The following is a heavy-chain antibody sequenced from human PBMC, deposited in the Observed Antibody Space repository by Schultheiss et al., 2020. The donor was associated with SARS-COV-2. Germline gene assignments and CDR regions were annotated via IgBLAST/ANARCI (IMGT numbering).Heavy chain of an antibody. D-gene: IGHD6-13*01. J-gene: IGHJ5*02. CDR3: ARGIAAGTFGGFDP. Sequence: SETLSLTCAVYGGSFSGYYWSWIRQPPGKGLEWIGEISHSGSTNYNPSLKSRVTISVDTSKNQFSLKLSSVTAADTAVYYCARGIAAGTFGGFDPWGQGTLVTVSS. V-gene: IGHV4-34*01. CDR1: GGSFSGYY. CDR2: ISHSGST.